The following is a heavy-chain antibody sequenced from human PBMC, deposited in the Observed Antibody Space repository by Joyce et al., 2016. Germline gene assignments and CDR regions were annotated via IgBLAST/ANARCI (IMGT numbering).Heavy chain of an antibody. D-gene: IGHD4-17*01. CDR2: VHHSGST. J-gene: IGHJ1*01. Sequence: QVQLQESGPGLVRPSGTLSLTCAVSGDSITTNNWWSWVRQPPGKGLEWIGDVHHSGSTNPNPSLKSRVTISVDQSNNHFSLSLTSVTAADTAVYYCARRELYGDYAYFQRWGQGALVTVSS. V-gene: IGHV4-4*02. CDR1: GDSITTNNW. CDR3: ARRELYGDYAYFQR.